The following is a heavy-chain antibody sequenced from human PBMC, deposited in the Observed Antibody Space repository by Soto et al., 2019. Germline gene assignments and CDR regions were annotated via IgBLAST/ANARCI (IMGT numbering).Heavy chain of an antibody. J-gene: IGHJ5*02. CDR2: ITSHGHIT. D-gene: IGHD1-26*01. Sequence: PGGSLRLSCSASGFTFSNYDMVWVRQAPGKGLEYISAITSHGHITYYADSVKGRFTISRDNAKNSLYLQMNSLRDEDTAVYYCAREGGSLNWFDPWGQGTLVTVSS. CDR3: AREGGSLNWFDP. CDR1: GFTFSNYD. V-gene: IGHV3-64*04.